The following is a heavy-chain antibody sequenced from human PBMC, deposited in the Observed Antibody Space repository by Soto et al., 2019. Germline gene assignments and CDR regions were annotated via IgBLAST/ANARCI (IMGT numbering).Heavy chain of an antibody. CDR2: IYYSGST. V-gene: IGHV4-30-4*01. CDR3: AREIVVPAAIRNGVVDP. J-gene: IGHJ5*02. CDR1: GGSISSGDYY. D-gene: IGHD2-2*01. Sequence: QVQLQESGPGLVKPSQTLSLTCTVSGGSISSGDYYWSWIRQPPGKGLEWIGYIYYSGSTYYNPSLKSRVTISVDTSKNQFSLKLISVTAADTAVYYCAREIVVPAAIRNGVVDPWGQGTLVTVSS.